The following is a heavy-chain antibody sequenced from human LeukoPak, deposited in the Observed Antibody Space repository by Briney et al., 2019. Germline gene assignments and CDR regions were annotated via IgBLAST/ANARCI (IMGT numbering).Heavy chain of an antibody. D-gene: IGHD6-6*01. CDR3: ARLVPYYYYMDV. CDR2: ISSDGSST. V-gene: IGHV3-74*01. J-gene: IGHJ6*03. Sequence: GALRLSCAASGFTFSSYWMHWVRQAPGKGLVWVSRISSDGSSTSYADSVKGRFTIFRDNAKNTLYLQMSSLTAEDTAVYYCARLVPYYYYMDVWGKGTTVTISS. CDR1: GFTFSSYW.